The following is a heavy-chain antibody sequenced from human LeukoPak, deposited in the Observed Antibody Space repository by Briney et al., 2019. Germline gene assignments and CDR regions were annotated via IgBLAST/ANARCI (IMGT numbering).Heavy chain of an antibody. CDR1: GGSISSYY. Sequence: SETLSLTCTVSGGSISSYYWSWIRQPAGKGLEWIGRIYTSGSTNYNPSLKSRVTMSVDTPKNQFSLKLSSVTAADTAVYYCARDLGDRYCSSTSCYRSDGMDVWGQGTTVTVSS. CDR3: ARDLGDRYCSSTSCYRSDGMDV. D-gene: IGHD2-2*02. J-gene: IGHJ6*02. CDR2: IYTSGST. V-gene: IGHV4-4*07.